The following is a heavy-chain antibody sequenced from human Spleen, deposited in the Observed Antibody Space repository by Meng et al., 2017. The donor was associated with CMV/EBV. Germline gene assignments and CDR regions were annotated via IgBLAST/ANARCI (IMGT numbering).Heavy chain of an antibody. D-gene: IGHD2-2*03. J-gene: IGHJ4*02. CDR2: IRYDGSNK. V-gene: IGHV3-30*02. Sequence: GESLKISCAASGFTFSDYYMSWIRQAPGKGLEWVAFIRYDGSNKYYADSVKGRFTISRDNSKNTLYLQMNSLRAEDTAVYYFAKDGYCSSTSCTFYFDYWGQGTLVTVSS. CDR3: AKDGYCSSTSCTFYFDY. CDR1: GFTFSDYY.